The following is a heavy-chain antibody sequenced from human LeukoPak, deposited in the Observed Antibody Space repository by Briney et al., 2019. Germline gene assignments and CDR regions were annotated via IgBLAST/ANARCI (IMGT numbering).Heavy chain of an antibody. D-gene: IGHD6-13*01. J-gene: IGHJ4*02. V-gene: IGHV3-23*01. Sequence: GSLRLSCAASGFTFSSYAMNWVRQAPGKGLEWVSGISGSDDSTYYADSVKGRFTISRDIPRNTLYLQMNSLRAEDTAVYYCAKDSGHSSSWYYWGQGTLVTVSS. CDR1: GFTFSSYA. CDR2: ISGSDDST. CDR3: AKDSGHSSSWYY.